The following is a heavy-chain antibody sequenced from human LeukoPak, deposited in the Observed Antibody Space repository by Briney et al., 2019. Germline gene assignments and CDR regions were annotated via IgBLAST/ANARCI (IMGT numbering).Heavy chain of an antibody. J-gene: IGHJ5*02. CDR1: GFTFSTDG. Sequence: PGKTLRLSCAASGFTFSTDGMHWVRQAPAKGPYWVAVISYDGSNKNYADSVKGRFTISRDNSRNTLDLQMNSLRPEDTAVYYCAKSGYQLLAGNWFDPWRQGTLVTVSS. CDR2: ISYDGSNK. CDR3: AKSGYQLLAGNWFDP. V-gene: IGHV3-30*18. D-gene: IGHD2-2*01.